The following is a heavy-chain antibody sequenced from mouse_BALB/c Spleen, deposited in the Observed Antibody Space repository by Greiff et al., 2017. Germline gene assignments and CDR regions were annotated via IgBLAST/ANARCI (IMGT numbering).Heavy chain of an antibody. CDR1: GYSFTSYY. D-gene: IGHD3-2*01. J-gene: IGHJ3*01. CDR3: AATARATDWFAY. Sequence: EVQLQESGPELMKPGASVKISCKASGYSFTSYYMHWVKQSHGKSLEWIGYIDPFNGGTSYNQKFKGKATLTVDKSSSTAYMHLSSLTSEDSAVYYCAATARATDWFAYWGQGTLVTVSA. V-gene: IGHV1S135*01. CDR2: IDPFNGGT.